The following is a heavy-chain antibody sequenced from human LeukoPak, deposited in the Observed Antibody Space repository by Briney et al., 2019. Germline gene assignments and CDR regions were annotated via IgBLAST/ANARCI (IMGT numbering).Heavy chain of an antibody. V-gene: IGHV4-30-4*01. CDR3: ARQVIVVPHLWFDP. Sequence: PSQTLSLTCTVSGGSISSGDYYWSWLRQPPGKGLEWIGYIYYSGGTYYNPSLKTRVTISVDTSKNQFSLKLSSVTAADTAVYYCARQVIVVPHLWFDPWGQGTLVTVSS. CDR1: GGSISSGDYY. CDR2: IYYSGGT. J-gene: IGHJ5*02. D-gene: IGHD3-22*01.